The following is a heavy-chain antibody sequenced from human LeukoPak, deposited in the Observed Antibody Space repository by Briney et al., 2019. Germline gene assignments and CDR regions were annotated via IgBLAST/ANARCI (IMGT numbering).Heavy chain of an antibody. CDR1: GFTFSSYG. CDR2: IRYDGSNK. Sequence: PGGSLRLSCAASGFTFSSYGMHWVRQAPGKGLEWVAFIRYDGSNKYYADSVKGRFTISRDNSKNTLYLQMNSLRAEDTAVYYCARDRTKFTYYDSSVYFDYWGQGTLVTVSS. CDR3: ARDRTKFTYYDSSVYFDY. J-gene: IGHJ4*02. D-gene: IGHD3-22*01. V-gene: IGHV3-30*02.